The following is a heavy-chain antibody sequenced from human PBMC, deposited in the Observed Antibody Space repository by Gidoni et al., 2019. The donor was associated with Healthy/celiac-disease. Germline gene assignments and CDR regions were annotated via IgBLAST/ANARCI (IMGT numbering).Heavy chain of an antibody. V-gene: IGHV1-3*01. J-gene: IGHJ3*02. CDR2: INAGNGNT. CDR1: GYTFTSYA. Sequence: QVPLVQSGAEVKTPGASVKVSCKASGYTFTSYAMHWVRQAPGQRLEWMGWINAGNGNTKDSQKFQGRVTITRDTSASTAYMELSSLRSEDTAVYYCARTGDQLLPDAFDIWGQGTMVTVSS. CDR3: ARTGDQLLPDAFDI. D-gene: IGHD2-2*01.